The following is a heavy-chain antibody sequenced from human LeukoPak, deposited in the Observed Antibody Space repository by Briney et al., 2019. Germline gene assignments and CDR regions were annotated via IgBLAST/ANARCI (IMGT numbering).Heavy chain of an antibody. CDR2: INPNSGGT. CDR1: GYTFTGYY. V-gene: IGHV1-2*02. Sequence: GASVKVSCKASGYTFTGYYMHWVRQAPRQGLEWMGWINPNSGGTNYAQKFQGRVTMTRDTSISTAYMELSRLRSDDTAVYYCARKARDYYDSSGYSDYWGQGALVTVSS. D-gene: IGHD3-22*01. J-gene: IGHJ4*02. CDR3: ARKARDYYDSSGYSDY.